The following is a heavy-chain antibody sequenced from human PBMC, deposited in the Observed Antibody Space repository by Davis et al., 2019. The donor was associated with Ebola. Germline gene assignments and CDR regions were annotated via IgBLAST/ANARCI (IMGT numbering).Heavy chain of an antibody. V-gene: IGHV3-9*01. Sequence: LSLTCAASGFTFSSYAMHWVRQAPGKGLEWVSGISWNSGSIGYADSVKGRFTISRDNAKNSLYLQMNSLRAEDTALYYCAKGIAIYYYGMDVWGQGTTVTVSS. CDR3: AKGIAIYYYGMDV. CDR1: GFTFSSYA. CDR2: ISWNSGSI. J-gene: IGHJ6*02. D-gene: IGHD2-15*01.